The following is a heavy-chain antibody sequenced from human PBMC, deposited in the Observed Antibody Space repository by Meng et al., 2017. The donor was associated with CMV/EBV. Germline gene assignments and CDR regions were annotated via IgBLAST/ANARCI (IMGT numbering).Heavy chain of an antibody. CDR3: ASTPLLWFGEFDEFDY. V-gene: IGHV3-66*02. D-gene: IGHD3-10*01. J-gene: IGHJ4*02. CDR2: IYSDGST. CDR1: RFTVSSTY. Sequence: SRFTVSSTYMSWVRQAPGKGLEWVSVIYSDGSTYYADSVKGRLTISRDNSKNTLYLQMNSLRAEDTAVYYCASTPLLWFGEFDEFDYWGQGTLVTVSS.